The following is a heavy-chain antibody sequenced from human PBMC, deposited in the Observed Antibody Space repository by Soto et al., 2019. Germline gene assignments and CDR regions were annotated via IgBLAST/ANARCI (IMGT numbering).Heavy chain of an antibody. D-gene: IGHD3-9*01. J-gene: IGHJ4*02. CDR2: ISAYNGNT. CDR1: GSTFTSYG. CDR3: ARLFRGRPRRYFDWSTYYFDY. Sequence: QVQLVQSGAEVKKPGASVKVSCKASGSTFTSYGISWVRQAPGQGLEWMGWISAYNGNTNYAQKLQARHTMTTDTSTSTAYMELRNLRSDDTAVYYCARLFRGRPRRYFDWSTYYFDYWGQGTLVTVSS. V-gene: IGHV1-18*01.